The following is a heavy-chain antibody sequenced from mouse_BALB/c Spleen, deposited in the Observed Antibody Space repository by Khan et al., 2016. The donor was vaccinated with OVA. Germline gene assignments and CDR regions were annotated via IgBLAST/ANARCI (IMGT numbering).Heavy chain of an antibody. CDR3: AKAPPYYGMDY. Sequence: QVQLKESGPGLVAPSQTLSITCTVSGFSLTGYAVSWIRQPPGKGLEWLGVISAGGSKYYNSVLKSRLSISKENTKSKVFLKVNSLQPDDTAMYYCAKAPPYYGMDYWGQGTSVTVSA. V-gene: IGHV2-6-5*01. CDR1: GFSLTGYA. CDR2: ISAGGSK. J-gene: IGHJ4*01.